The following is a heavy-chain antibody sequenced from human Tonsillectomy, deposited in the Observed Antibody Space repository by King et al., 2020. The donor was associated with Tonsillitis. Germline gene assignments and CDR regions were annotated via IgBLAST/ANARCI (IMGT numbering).Heavy chain of an antibody. CDR3: ARGGSPGGWYLDY. Sequence: VQLVESGGGLVKPGGSLRLSCAASGFTFSSYSMNWVRQAPGKGLEWVSSISSSSSYTFYADSVKGRFTISRDNAKNSLYLQMNSPRAEDTAVYYCARGGSPGGWYLDYWGQGTLVTVSS. D-gene: IGHD6-19*01. CDR1: GFTFSSYS. J-gene: IGHJ4*02. CDR2: ISSSSSYT. V-gene: IGHV3-21*01.